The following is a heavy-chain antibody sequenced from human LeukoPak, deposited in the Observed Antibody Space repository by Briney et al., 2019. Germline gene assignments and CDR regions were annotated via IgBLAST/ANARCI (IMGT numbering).Heavy chain of an antibody. CDR3: ARDRSYGSGSYYRPPYYYYSMDV. V-gene: IGHV4-31*03. D-gene: IGHD3-10*01. J-gene: IGHJ6*02. Sequence: SETLSLTCTVSGGSISSDGYYWSWIRQHPGKGLEWIGYIYYSGSTYYNPSLKSRVTISVDTSKNQFSLKLSSVTAADTAVYYCARDRSYGSGSYYRPPYYYYSMDVWGQGTTVTVSS. CDR2: IYYSGST. CDR1: GGSISSDGYY.